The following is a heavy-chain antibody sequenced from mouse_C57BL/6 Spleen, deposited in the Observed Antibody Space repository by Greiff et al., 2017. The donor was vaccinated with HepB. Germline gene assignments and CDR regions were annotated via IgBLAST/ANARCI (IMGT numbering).Heavy chain of an antibody. CDR3: TRGSSLYAMDY. D-gene: IGHD1-1*01. Sequence: EVQRVESGEGLVKPGGSLKLSCAASGFTFSSYAMSWVRQTPEKRLEWVAYISSGGDYIYYADTVKGRFTISRDNARNTLYLQMSSLKSEDTDMYYCTRGSSLYAMDYWGQGTSVTVSS. CDR1: GFTFSSYA. V-gene: IGHV5-9-1*02. CDR2: ISSGGDYI. J-gene: IGHJ4*01.